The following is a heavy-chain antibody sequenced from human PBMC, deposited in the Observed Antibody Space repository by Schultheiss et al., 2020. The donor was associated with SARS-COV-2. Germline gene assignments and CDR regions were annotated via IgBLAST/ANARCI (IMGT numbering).Heavy chain of an antibody. CDR3: AREDYSNSY. CDR2: IYYSGST. V-gene: IGHV4-59*12. D-gene: IGHD4-11*01. J-gene: IGHJ4*02. CDR1: GGSISSYY. Sequence: SETLSLTCTVSGGSISSYYWSWIRQPPGKGLEWIGYIYYSGSTYYNPSLKSRVTISVDTSKNQFSLKLSSVTAADTAVYYCAREDYSNSYWGQGTLVTVSS.